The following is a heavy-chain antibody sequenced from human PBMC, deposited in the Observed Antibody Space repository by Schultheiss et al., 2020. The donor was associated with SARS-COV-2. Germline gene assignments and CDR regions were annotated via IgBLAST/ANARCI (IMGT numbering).Heavy chain of an antibody. Sequence: SETLSLTCTVSDGSISSYYWSWIRQHPGKGLEWIGYIYYSGSTYYNPSLKSRVTMSVDTSKNQFSLKLSSVTAADTAVYYCARDRRYFDWLTDAFDIWGQGTMVTVSS. J-gene: IGHJ3*02. CDR3: ARDRRYFDWLTDAFDI. CDR1: DGSISSYY. CDR2: IYYSGST. D-gene: IGHD3-9*01. V-gene: IGHV4-59*12.